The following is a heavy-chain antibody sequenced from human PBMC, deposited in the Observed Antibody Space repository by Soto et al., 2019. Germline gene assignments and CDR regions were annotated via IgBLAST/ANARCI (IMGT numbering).Heavy chain of an antibody. CDR1: GFTFSSYD. CDR2: IGTAGDT. Sequence: EVQLVESGGGLVQPGGSLRLSCAASGFTFSSYDIHWVRQVPGKGLEWVSAIGTAGDTYYSGSVKGRFTISRENAKNSVYLQMNSLRAGDTAVYYCARGALGFDYWGQGTLVTVSS. V-gene: IGHV3-13*01. J-gene: IGHJ4*02. CDR3: ARGALGFDY.